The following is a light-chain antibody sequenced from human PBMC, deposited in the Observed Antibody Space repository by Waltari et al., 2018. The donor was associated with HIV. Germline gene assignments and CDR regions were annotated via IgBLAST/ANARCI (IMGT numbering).Light chain of an antibody. CDR1: RGDVGTYNY. V-gene: IGLV2-14*01. J-gene: IGLJ1*01. Sequence: QSALTQPAAVSGSPGQSITISCPGARGDVGTYNYVSWYQQLPGKAPKLIIYEVSNRPSGLSNRFAGSKSGNTASLTISGLQAEDEGYYYCSSYTSRDTFVFGTGTEVTVL. CDR3: SSYTSRDTFV. CDR2: EVS.